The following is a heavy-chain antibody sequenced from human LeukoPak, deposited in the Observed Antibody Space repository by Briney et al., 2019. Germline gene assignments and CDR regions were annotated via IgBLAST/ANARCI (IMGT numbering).Heavy chain of an antibody. CDR3: ARSRNYDSTGYNPTYSFDS. D-gene: IGHD3-22*01. CDR1: GGSIIGSY. CDR2: IYNTVDV. Sequence: PSETLSLTCTVSGGSIIGSYWTWIRQSPGGGLEYIGYIYNTVDVNYSPSLKSRVTISIDMSRSQFSLRLKSVTAADTAIYYCARSRNYDSTGYNPTYSFDSWGQGALVTVSS. J-gene: IGHJ4*02. V-gene: IGHV4-59*01.